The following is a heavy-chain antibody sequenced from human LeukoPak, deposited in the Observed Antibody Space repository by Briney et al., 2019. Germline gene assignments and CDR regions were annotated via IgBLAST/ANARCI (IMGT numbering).Heavy chain of an antibody. CDR2: IYYSGST. D-gene: IGHD2-2*01. V-gene: IGHV4-31*03. J-gene: IGHJ4*02. CDR1: GGSISSGGYY. CDR3: ARGRPSYCSSTSCLYYFDY. Sequence: SQTLSLTCTVSGGSISSGGYYWSWIRQHPGKGLEWIGYIYYSGSTYYNPSLKSRVTISVDTSKNQFSLKLSSVTAADTAVYYCARGRPSYCSSTSCLYYFDYWGQGTLVTVSS.